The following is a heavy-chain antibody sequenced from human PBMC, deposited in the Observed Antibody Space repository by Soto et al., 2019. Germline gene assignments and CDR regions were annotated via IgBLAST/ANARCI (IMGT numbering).Heavy chain of an antibody. D-gene: IGHD1-20*01. CDR1: GASVSSSHY. V-gene: IGHV4-39*01. Sequence: QLQLQESGPGLVKSSETLSLTCSVSGASVSSSHYWGWIRQPPGKGLEWIVSASYSGSPYYSPSFKSRITISVDTSNNQFSLRVRSVTATDTAVYFCARHYNTGAVFDYWGQGKLVTVSS. CDR3: ARHYNTGAVFDY. CDR2: ASYSGSP. J-gene: IGHJ4*02.